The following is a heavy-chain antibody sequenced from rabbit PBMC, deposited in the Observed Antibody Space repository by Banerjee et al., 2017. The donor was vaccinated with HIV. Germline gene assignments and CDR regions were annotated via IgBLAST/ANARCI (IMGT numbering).Heavy chain of an antibody. CDR3: ARWSSSGYLGL. V-gene: IGHV1S45*01. Sequence: QEQLEESGGDLVQPEGSLTLTCTASGFSFSSSYWICWVRQAPGKGLEWIACIGAGSASAYYASWAKGRFTISKTSSTTVTLQMTSLTAADTATYFCARWSSSGYLGLWGPGTLVTVS. J-gene: IGHJ4*01. CDR1: GFSFSSSYW. CDR2: IGAGSASA. D-gene: IGHD1-1*01.